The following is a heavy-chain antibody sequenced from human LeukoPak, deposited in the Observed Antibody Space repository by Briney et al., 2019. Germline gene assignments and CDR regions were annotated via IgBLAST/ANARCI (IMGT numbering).Heavy chain of an antibody. CDR1: GITFGTSA. CDR3: ARTRGFCSGGSCLPVGYFDF. Sequence: GRSLRLSCAASGITFGTSAMSWVRQAPGGGLEWVSGISASDQSTYYADSVKGRFTISRDNAKNSVYLQMNSLTAEDTAVYYCARTRGFCSGGSCLPVGYFDFWGQGTLVTVSS. D-gene: IGHD2-15*01. J-gene: IGHJ4*02. CDR2: ISASDQST. V-gene: IGHV3-23*01.